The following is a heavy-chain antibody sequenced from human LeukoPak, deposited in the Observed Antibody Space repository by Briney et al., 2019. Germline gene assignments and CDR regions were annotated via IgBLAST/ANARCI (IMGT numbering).Heavy chain of an antibody. Sequence: SETLSLTCTVSGGSISSYYWSWIRQPAGKGLEWIGYIYYSGSTNYNPSLKSRVTISVDTSKNQFSLKLSSVTAADTAVYYCARGGGSGSYYKAYYYYGMDVWGQGTTDTVSS. CDR2: IYYSGST. D-gene: IGHD3-10*01. J-gene: IGHJ6*02. V-gene: IGHV4-59*01. CDR3: ARGGGSGSYYKAYYYYGMDV. CDR1: GGSISSYY.